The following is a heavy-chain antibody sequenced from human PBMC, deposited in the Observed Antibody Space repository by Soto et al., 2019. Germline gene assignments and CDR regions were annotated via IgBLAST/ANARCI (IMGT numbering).Heavy chain of an antibody. CDR3: ACGGQLPGGWFDP. CDR2: IIPIFGTA. V-gene: IGHV1-69*13. J-gene: IGHJ5*02. CDR1: GGTFSSYS. D-gene: IGHD2-21*01. Sequence: ASVKVSCKASGGTFSSYSISWVRQAPGQGLEWMGGIIPIFGTANYAQKFQGRVTITADESTSTAYMELSSLRSEDTAVYYCACGGQLPGGWFDPWGQGTLVTVSS.